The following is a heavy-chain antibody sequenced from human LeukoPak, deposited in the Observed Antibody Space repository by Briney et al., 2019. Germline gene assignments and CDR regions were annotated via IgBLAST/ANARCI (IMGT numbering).Heavy chain of an antibody. CDR2: FYSGGST. CDR3: ARQTPFDY. V-gene: IGHV3-66*04. CDR1: GFSVSSNH. Sequence: PGGSLRLSCAASGFSVSSNHMSWVRQAPGKGLEWVSVFYSGGSTNYADSLKGRVTISRDNSKNTLYLQMNGLRAEDTAVYYCARQTPFDYWGQGTLVTVSS. J-gene: IGHJ4*02.